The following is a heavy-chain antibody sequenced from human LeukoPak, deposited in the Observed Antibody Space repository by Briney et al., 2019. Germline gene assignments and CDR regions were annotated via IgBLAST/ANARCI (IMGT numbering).Heavy chain of an antibody. J-gene: IGHJ4*02. V-gene: IGHV4-38-2*01. CDR3: AGLPGGYFDY. D-gene: IGHD2-8*02. CDR1: HYSISRGYY. CDR2: IYHSGST. Sequence: SETLSLTCAVSHYSISRGYYWGWIRQPPGKGLEWIGSIYHSGSTYYNPSLKSRVTISRDTSKNEFSLKLSSVTAADTAVYYCAGLPGGYFDYWGQGTLVTVSS.